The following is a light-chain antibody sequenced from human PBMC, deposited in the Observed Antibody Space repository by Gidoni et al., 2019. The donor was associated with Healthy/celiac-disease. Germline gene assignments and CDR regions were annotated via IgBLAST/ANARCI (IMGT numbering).Light chain of an antibody. Sequence: DIQWTQSPSSSSASVGDRVTITCRASQGISSWLAWYQQKPEKAPKSLIYAASRLQSGVPYRFSGSGSGTDFSLTISRLQPEDFATYYCQQYNTCPLTFGQETRLKIK. CDR1: QGISSW. J-gene: IGKJ5*01. V-gene: IGKV1D-16*01. CDR2: AAS. CDR3: QQYNTCPLT.